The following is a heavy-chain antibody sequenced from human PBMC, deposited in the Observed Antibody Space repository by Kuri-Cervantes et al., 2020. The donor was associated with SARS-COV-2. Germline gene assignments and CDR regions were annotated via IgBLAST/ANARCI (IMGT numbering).Heavy chain of an antibody. CDR1: GFTFDDYA. D-gene: IGHD3-22*01. CDR3: ATVSDYYDSSSYFLDFDY. CDR2: ISWNSGSI. J-gene: IGHJ4*02. V-gene: IGHV3-9*01. Sequence: SLKISCAASGFTFDDYAMHWVRQAPGKGLEWVSGISWNSGSIGYADSVKGRFTISRDNAKNSLYLQMNSLRAEDTAVYYCATVSDYYDSSSYFLDFDYWGQGTLVTVSS.